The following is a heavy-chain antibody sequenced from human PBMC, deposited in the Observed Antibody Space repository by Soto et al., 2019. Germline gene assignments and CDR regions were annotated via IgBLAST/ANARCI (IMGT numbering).Heavy chain of an antibody. V-gene: IGHV3-23*01. D-gene: IGHD3-22*01. J-gene: IGHJ4*02. Sequence: GGSLRLSCAASGFTFSSYAMSWVRQAPGKGLGWVSAISGSGGSTYYADSVKGRFTISRDNSKNTLYLQMNSLRAEDTAVYYCAKDRRVVRYYDSSGYYALDYWGQGTLVTVSS. CDR3: AKDRRVVRYYDSSGYYALDY. CDR2: ISGSGGST. CDR1: GFTFSSYA.